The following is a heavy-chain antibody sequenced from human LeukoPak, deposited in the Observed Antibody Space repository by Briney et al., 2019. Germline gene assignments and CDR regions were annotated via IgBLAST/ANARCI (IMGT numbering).Heavy chain of an antibody. Sequence: GVSLRLSCAASGFAFRSFDMSWVRQAPGKGLEWVSSLSGSGDTTYYADSVKGWFTISRDNSNNTLYLQMNSLRAEDTALYYCAKDRSLTLPTFERSGYYYYWGQGTLVTVSS. CDR3: AKDRSLTLPTFERSGYYYY. J-gene: IGHJ4*02. CDR2: LSGSGDTT. CDR1: GFAFRSFD. V-gene: IGHV3-23*01. D-gene: IGHD3-22*01.